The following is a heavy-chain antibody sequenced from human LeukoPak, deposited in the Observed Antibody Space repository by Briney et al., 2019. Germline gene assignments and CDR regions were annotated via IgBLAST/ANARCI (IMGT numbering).Heavy chain of an antibody. CDR1: GFTFSNAW. J-gene: IGHJ4*02. D-gene: IGHD4-17*01. CDR2: IKSKTDGGTT. V-gene: IGHV3-15*01. CDR3: TTDNGEDYGDYLLYYFDY. Sequence: GGSLRLSCAASGFTFSNAWMSWVRQAPGKGLEWVGRIKSKTDGGTTDYAAPVKGRFTISRDDSKNTLYLQMNSLKTEDTAVYHCTTDNGEDYGDYLLYYFDYWGQGTLVTVSS.